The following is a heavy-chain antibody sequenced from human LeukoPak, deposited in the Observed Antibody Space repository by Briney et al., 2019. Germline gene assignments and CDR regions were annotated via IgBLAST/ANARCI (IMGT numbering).Heavy chain of an antibody. CDR1: GGSISSYY. V-gene: IGHV4-59*12. D-gene: IGHD3-10*01. CDR3: AKGSGWVGKSREEY. J-gene: IGHJ4*02. CDR2: VYYSGST. Sequence: SETLSLTCTVSGGSISSYYWSWIRQPPGKGLEWIGYVYYSGSTNYNPSLKSRVTVSVDTSKSQFSLKLTSVTAADTAVYYCAKGSGWVGKSREEYWGQGNLVTVSS.